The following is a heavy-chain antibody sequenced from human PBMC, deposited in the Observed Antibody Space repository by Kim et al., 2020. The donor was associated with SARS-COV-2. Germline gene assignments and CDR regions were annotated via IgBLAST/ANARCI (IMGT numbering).Heavy chain of an antibody. CDR1: GFTFSNFA. V-gene: IGHV3-64*02. CDR2: ISSSGANT. D-gene: IGHD6-13*01. J-gene: IGHJ4*02. CDR3: VRRATAADAGYDY. Sequence: GGSLRLSCAVSGFTFSNFAIHWVRQAPGKGLESVSAISSSGANTYYADSVKGRFTISRDNSKNTLYLQMGSLRAEDMAVYYCVRRATAADAGYDYWGQGT.